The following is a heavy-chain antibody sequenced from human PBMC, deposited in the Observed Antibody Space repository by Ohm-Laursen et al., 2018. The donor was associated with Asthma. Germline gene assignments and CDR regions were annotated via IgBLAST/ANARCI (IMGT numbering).Heavy chain of an antibody. CDR1: GFTFSSYG. V-gene: IGHV3-30*18. J-gene: IGHJ6*02. Sequence: SSLRLSCAASGFTFSSYGMHWVRQAPGKGLEWVAVISYDGSNKYYADSVKGRFTISRDNSKNTLYLQMNSLRAEDTAVYYCAKVRIVATLRYGMDVWGQGTTVTVSS. CDR2: ISYDGSNK. CDR3: AKVRIVATLRYGMDV. D-gene: IGHD5-12*01.